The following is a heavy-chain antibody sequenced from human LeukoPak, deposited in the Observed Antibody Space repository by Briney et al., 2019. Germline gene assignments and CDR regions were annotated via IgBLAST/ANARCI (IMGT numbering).Heavy chain of an antibody. Sequence: GASVKVSCKASGGTFSSYAISWVRQAPGQGLEWMGRIIPILGTANSAQKFQGRVTITPDKSTSTAYMELSSLRSEDTAVYYCARDASGHYYFDYWGQGTLVTVSS. CDR1: GGTFSSYA. V-gene: IGHV1-69*04. J-gene: IGHJ4*02. CDR2: IIPILGTA. D-gene: IGHD1-26*01. CDR3: ARDASGHYYFDY.